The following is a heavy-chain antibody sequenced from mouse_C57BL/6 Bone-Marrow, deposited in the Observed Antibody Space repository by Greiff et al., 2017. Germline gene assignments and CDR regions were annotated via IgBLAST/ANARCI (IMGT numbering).Heavy chain of an antibody. V-gene: IGHV2-2*01. CDR3: ARVYGSSSWYFDV. J-gene: IGHJ1*03. CDR2: IWSGGST. D-gene: IGHD1-1*01. Sequence: VQLQQSGPGLVQPSQSLSITCTVSGFSLTSYGVHWVRQSPGKGLEWLGVIWSGGSTDYNAAFISRLSISKDNSKSQVFFKMNSLQADDTAIYYCARVYGSSSWYFDVWGTGTTVTVSS. CDR1: GFSLTSYG.